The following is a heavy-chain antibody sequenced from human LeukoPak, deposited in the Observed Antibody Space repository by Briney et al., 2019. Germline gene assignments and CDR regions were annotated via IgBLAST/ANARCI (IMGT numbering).Heavy chain of an antibody. CDR1: GGTFSSYA. D-gene: IGHD5-24*01. Sequence: SVKASCKASGGTFSSYAISWVRQAPGQGLEWMGRIIPIFGTANYAQKFQGRVTITTDESTSTAYMELSSLRSEDTAVYYCASLSIDGYNPFDYWGQGTLVTVSS. J-gene: IGHJ4*02. CDR3: ASLSIDGYNPFDY. CDR2: IIPIFGTA. V-gene: IGHV1-69*05.